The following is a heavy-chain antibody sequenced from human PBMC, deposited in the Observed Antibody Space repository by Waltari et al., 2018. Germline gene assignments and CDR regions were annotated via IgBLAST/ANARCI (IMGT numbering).Heavy chain of an antibody. CDR3: ARLGGDPYFDY. CDR1: GGSIRSGSYY. D-gene: IGHD4-17*01. CDR2: IYTSGST. Sequence: QVQLQESGPGLVKPSQTLSPTCTVPGGSIRSGSYYWTWIRQPAGKGLEWIGRIYTSGSTNYNPSLKSRVTISVDTSKNQFSLKLSSVTAADTAVYYCARLGGDPYFDYRGQGTLVTVSS. V-gene: IGHV4-61*02. J-gene: IGHJ4*02.